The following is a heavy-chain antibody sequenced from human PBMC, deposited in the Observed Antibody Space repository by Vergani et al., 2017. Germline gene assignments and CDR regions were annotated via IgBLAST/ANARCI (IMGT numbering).Heavy chain of an antibody. CDR3: ARHPRGYSYGSFLERGVYYFDY. D-gene: IGHD5-18*01. CDR2: IIPILGIA. J-gene: IGHJ4*02. Sequence: QVQLVQSGAEVKKPGSSVKVSCKASGGTFSSYTISWVRQAPGQGLEWMGRIIPILGIANYAQKFQGRVTITADKSTSTAYMELSSLRSEDTAVYYCARHPRGYSYGSFLERGVYYFDYWGQGTLVTVSS. CDR1: GGTFSSYT. V-gene: IGHV1-69*02.